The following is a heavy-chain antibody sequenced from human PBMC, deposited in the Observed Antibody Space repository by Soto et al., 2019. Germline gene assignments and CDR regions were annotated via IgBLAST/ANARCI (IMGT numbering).Heavy chain of an antibody. CDR3: ARGLDCSSTSCNRGGNY. CDR2: ITPNSGGT. J-gene: IGHJ4*02. V-gene: IGHV1-2*02. CDR1: GYTFTGYY. Sequence: ASVKVSCKASGYTFTGYYMHWVRQAPGHGLEWMGWITPNSGGTNYAQKFQGRVTMTRDTSISTAYMELSRLRSDDTAVYYCARGLDCSSTSCNRGGNYWGQGTLVTVSS. D-gene: IGHD2-2*01.